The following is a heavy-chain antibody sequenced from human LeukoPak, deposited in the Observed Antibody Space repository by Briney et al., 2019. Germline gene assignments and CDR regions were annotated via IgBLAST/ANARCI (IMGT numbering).Heavy chain of an antibody. CDR2: ISGSGGST. D-gene: IGHD2-15*01. CDR1: GFTFSSYA. CDR3: AKEGRYCSGGSCLAFDY. Sequence: GGSLRLSCAASGFTFSSYAMSWVRQAPGKGLEWVSAISGSGGSTYYADSVKGRLTISRDNSKNTLYLQVNSLRAEDTAVYYCAKEGRYCSGGSCLAFDYWGQGTLVTVSS. J-gene: IGHJ4*02. V-gene: IGHV3-23*01.